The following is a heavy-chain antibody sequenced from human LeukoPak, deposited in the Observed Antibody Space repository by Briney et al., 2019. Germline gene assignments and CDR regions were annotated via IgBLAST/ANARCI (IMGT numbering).Heavy chain of an antibody. D-gene: IGHD4-23*01. CDR1: GFTFSSYA. Sequence: GGSLRLSCAASGFTFSSYAMHWVRQAPGKGLEWVAVISYDGSNKYYADSVKGRFTISRDNSKNTLYLQMNSLRAEDTAVYYCARGRWIDYFDYWGQGTLVTVSS. J-gene: IGHJ4*02. CDR2: ISYDGSNK. CDR3: ARGRWIDYFDY. V-gene: IGHV3-30-3*01.